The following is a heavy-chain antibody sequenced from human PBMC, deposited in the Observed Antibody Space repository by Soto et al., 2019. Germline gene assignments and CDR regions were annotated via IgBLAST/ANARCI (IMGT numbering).Heavy chain of an antibody. V-gene: IGHV1-46*01. CDR3: ARVLNEHYPFFDY. Sequence: ASVEVSCKASVYTFTSYYMHWLRHAPGQGLEWMGIINPSGGSTSYAQKFQGRVTMTRDTSTSTVYMELSSLRSEDTAVYYCARVLNEHYPFFDYWGQGTLVTVSS. J-gene: IGHJ4*02. CDR1: VYTFTSYY. D-gene: IGHD1-26*01. CDR2: INPSGGST.